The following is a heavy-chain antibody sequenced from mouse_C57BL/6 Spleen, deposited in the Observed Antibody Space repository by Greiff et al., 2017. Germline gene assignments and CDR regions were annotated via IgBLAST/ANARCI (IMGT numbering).Heavy chain of an antibody. V-gene: IGHV1-64*01. D-gene: IGHD1-1*01. CDR3: ARRDYGSRSWFAY. CDR2: IHPNSGST. CDR1: GYTFTSYW. J-gene: IGHJ3*01. Sequence: QVQLQQPGAELVKPGASVKLSCKASGYTFTSYWMHWVKQRPGQGLEWIGMIHPNSGSTNYNEKFKSKATLTVDKSSSTAYMQLSSLTSDDSAVDYCARRDYGSRSWFAYWGQGTLVTVSA.